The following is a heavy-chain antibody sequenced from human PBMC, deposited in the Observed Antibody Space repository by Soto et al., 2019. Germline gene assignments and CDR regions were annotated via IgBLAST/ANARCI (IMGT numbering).Heavy chain of an antibody. D-gene: IGHD2-2*01. V-gene: IGHV1-69*06. CDR3: ARDLLYCSSTSCSGDWFDP. J-gene: IGHJ5*02. Sequence: QVQLVQSGAEVKKPGSSVKVSCKASGGTFSSYAISWVRQAPGQGLEGMGGIIPIFGTANYAQKFQGRVTITADKSTSTAYMELSSLRSEDTAVYYCARDLLYCSSTSCSGDWFDPWGQGTLVTVSS. CDR1: GGTFSSYA. CDR2: IIPIFGTA.